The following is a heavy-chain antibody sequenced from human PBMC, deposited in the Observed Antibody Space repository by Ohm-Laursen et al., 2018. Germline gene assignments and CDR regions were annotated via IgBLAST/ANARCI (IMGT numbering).Heavy chain of an antibody. CDR1: GGSFSGYY. D-gene: IGHD6-6*01. J-gene: IGHJ4*02. V-gene: IGHV4-34*01. Sequence: SQTLSLTWAVYGGSFSGYYWSWIRQPPGKGLEWIGEINHSGSTNYNPSLKSRVTISVDTSKNQFSLKLSSVTAADTAVYYCANNSSSSDYWGQGTLVTVSS. CDR2: INHSGST. CDR3: ANNSSSSDY.